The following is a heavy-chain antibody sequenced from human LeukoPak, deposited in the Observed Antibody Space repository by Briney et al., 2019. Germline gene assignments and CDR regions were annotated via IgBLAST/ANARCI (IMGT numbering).Heavy chain of an antibody. Sequence: SETLSLTCTVSGGSISPYYWSWIRQPPGKGLEWIGYIYYSVSTNYNPSLKSRVTISVDTSKNQFSLKLNSVTAADTAVYYCARWANWNHDYWGQGTLVTVSS. CDR1: GGSISPYY. J-gene: IGHJ4*02. D-gene: IGHD1-1*01. CDR2: IYYSVST. V-gene: IGHV4-59*01. CDR3: ARWANWNHDY.